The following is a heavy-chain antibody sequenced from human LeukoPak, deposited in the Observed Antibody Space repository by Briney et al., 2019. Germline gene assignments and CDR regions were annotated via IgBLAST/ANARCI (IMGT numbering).Heavy chain of an antibody. D-gene: IGHD4-17*01. J-gene: IGHJ5*02. V-gene: IGHV1-69*13. CDR1: GGTFSSYA. CDR3: ARASTSDYGDYGDWFDP. CDR2: IIPIFGTA. Sequence: SVKVPCKASGGTFSSYAISWVRQAPGQGLEWMGGIIPIFGTANYAQKFQGRVTITADESTSTAYMELSSLRSEDTAVYYCARASTSDYGDYGDWFDPWGQGTLVTVSS.